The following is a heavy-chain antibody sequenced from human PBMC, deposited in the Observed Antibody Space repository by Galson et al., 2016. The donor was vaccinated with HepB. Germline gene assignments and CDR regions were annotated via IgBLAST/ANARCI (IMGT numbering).Heavy chain of an antibody. CDR2: INPKSGDT. CDR3: ARVLSDQIFGVVLGY. V-gene: IGHV1-2*02. D-gene: IGHD3-3*01. Sequence: APGQGPEWMGWINPKSGDTNYVQKFQGRVTMTWDTSISTAYMELSRLRSDDTAVYYCARVLSDQIFGVVLGYWGQGTLVTVSS. J-gene: IGHJ4*02.